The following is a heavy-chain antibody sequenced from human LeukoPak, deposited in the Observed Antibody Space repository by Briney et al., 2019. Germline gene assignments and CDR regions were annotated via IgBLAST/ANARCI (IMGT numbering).Heavy chain of an antibody. CDR2: IYPGDSDT. Sequence: GESLKISCKGSGYSFTSYRIGWVRQMPGKGLERMGIIYPGDSDTRYSPSFQGQVTISADKSISTAYLQWSSLKASDTAMYYCARQGGGEYYYYYYMDVWGKGTTVTVSS. D-gene: IGHD2-15*01. CDR1: GYSFTSYR. J-gene: IGHJ6*03. CDR3: ARQGGGEYYYYYYMDV. V-gene: IGHV5-51*01.